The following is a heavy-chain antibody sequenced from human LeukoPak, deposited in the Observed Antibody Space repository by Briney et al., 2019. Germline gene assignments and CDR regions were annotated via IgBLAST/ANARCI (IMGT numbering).Heavy chain of an antibody. V-gene: IGHV4-39*01. CDR1: GVSFSSSSYY. D-gene: IGHD5/OR15-5a*01. CDR3: ARRNRGSTRAPFDI. CDR2: IYYSGST. J-gene: IGHJ3*02. Sequence: SETLSLTCTVSGVSFSSSSYYWGWIRQPPGKGLEWIGSIYYSGSTYYNPSLKSRVSISVDTSKNQFSLELSSLTAADTALYYCARRNRGSTRAPFDIWGQGTMVTVSS.